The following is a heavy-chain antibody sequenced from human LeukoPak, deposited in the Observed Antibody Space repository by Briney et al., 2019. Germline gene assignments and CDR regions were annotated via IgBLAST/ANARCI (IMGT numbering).Heavy chain of an antibody. CDR2: INPSGGST. CDR3: ARDRITMVRGVIITAQYYYYYGMDV. J-gene: IGHJ6*02. Sequence: GASVKVSCKASGYTFTIYYLTWVRQAPGQGLEWMGIINPSGGSTTYAQRFQGRVTVTSDTSTSTVYMDLSSLRSEDTAVYYCARDRITMVRGVIITAQYYYYYGMDVWGQGTMVTVSS. D-gene: IGHD3-10*01. CDR1: GYTFTIYY. V-gene: IGHV1-46*01.